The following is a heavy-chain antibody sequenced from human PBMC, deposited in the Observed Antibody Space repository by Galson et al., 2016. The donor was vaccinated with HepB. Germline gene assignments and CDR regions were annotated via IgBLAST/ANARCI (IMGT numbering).Heavy chain of an antibody. CDR1: GGSISSSSDY. Sequence: ETLSLTCTVSGGSISSSSDYWGWIRQPPGKGPEWIGSMFYSGRTYYNPSLMSRVTISVDTSKNQFSLKLNSVTAADTAVYYCARHYYTLDYWGQGTLVTVSS. CDR3: ARHYYTLDY. D-gene: IGHD3-22*01. J-gene: IGHJ4*02. V-gene: IGHV4-39*01. CDR2: MFYSGRT.